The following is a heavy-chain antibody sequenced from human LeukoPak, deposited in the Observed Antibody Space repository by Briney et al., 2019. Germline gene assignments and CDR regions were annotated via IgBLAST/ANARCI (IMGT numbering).Heavy chain of an antibody. CDR3: ARLDDYYDSSGYPNVVDY. CDR1: GYTFTGYY. CDR2: INPNSGGT. D-gene: IGHD3-22*01. Sequence: GASVKVSCKASGYTFTGYYMQWVRQAPGQGLEWMGRINPNSGGTNYAQKFQGRVTMTRDTSISTAYMELSRLRSDDTAVYYCARLDDYYDSSGYPNVVDYWGQGTLVTVSS. V-gene: IGHV1-2*06. J-gene: IGHJ4*02.